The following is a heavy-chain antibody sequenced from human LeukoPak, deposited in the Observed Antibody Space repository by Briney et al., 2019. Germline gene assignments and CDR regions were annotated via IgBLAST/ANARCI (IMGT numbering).Heavy chain of an antibody. J-gene: IGHJ5*02. V-gene: IGHV3-21*01. CDR3: ARDPFYGEGNWFDP. CDR2: ISSSSSYI. CDR1: GFTFSSYS. Sequence: GGSLRLSCAASGFTFSSYSMNWVRQAPGKGLEWVSSISSSSSYIYYADSVKGRFTISRDNAKNSLYLQMNSLRAEDTAAYYCARDPFYGEGNWFDPWGQGTLVTVSS. D-gene: IGHD3-10*01.